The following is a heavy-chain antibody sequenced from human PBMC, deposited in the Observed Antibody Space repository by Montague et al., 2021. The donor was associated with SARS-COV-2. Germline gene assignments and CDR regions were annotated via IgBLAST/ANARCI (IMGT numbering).Heavy chain of an antibody. J-gene: IGHJ4*02. V-gene: IGHV6-1*01. CDR3: ARDGGINSRPRPHTFHY. D-gene: IGHD3-10*01. CDR2: TYYRSKWYN. Sequence: CAISGDSVSSNSAAWNWIRQSPSRGLEWLGRTYYRSKWYNDYAVSVKSRITINPDTSKNQFPLQLNSVTPEDTAVYYCARDGGINSRPRPHTFHYWGQGTLVTVSS. CDR1: GDSVSSNSAA.